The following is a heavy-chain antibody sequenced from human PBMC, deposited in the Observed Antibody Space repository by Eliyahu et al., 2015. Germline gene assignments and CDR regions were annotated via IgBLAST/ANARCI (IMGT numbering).Heavy chain of an antibody. D-gene: IGHD2/OR15-2a*01. Sequence: EVQVVESGGDLVKPGGSLRLSCVVSGFTSIDPWMSWVRQAPGKGLEWVGSIKSKGDGGTTDYAAPVKGRFIISRDESTNRVFLEMKRLNIEDTAVYYCTPDIPYSMVVYYDSWGQGTLVTVSS. CDR3: TPDIPYSMVVYYDS. CDR1: GFTSIDPW. CDR2: IKSKGDGGTT. J-gene: IGHJ4*02. V-gene: IGHV3-15*01.